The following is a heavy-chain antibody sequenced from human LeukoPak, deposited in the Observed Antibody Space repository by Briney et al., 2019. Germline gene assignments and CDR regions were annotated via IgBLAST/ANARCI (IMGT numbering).Heavy chain of an antibody. D-gene: IGHD2-2*01. V-gene: IGHV1-69*13. CDR3: ATGPTRVPAALGGNDY. CDR1: GGTFSSYA. CDR2: IIPIFGTA. J-gene: IGHJ4*02. Sequence: GASVKVSCKASGGTFSSYAISWVRQAPGQGLEWMGGIIPIFGTANYAQKFQGRVTITADESTSTAYMELSSLRSEDTAVYYCATGPTRVPAALGGNDYWGQGTLVTVSS.